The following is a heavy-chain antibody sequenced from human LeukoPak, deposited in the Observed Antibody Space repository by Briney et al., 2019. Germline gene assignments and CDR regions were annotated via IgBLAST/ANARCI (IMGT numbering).Heavy chain of an antibody. Sequence: GGSLRLSCAASGFTFSSYAMSWVRQAPGKGLEWVSSISSSSSYIYYADSVKGRFTISRDNAKNSLYLQMNSLRAEDTAVYYCARDPPRGPWELLNVDYWGQGTLVTVSS. V-gene: IGHV3-21*01. CDR1: GFTFSSYA. J-gene: IGHJ4*02. CDR3: ARDPPRGPWELLNVDY. D-gene: IGHD1-26*01. CDR2: ISSSSSYI.